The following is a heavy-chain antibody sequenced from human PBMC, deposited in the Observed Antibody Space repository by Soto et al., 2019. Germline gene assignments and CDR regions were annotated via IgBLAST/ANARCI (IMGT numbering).Heavy chain of an antibody. CDR2: IIPIFGTA. D-gene: IGHD2-2*01. Sequence: QVQLVQSGAEVKKPGSSVKVSCKASGGTFSSYAISWVRQAPGQGLEWMGGIIPIFGTANYAQKFQGRVTITADESTSTAYMELSSLRSEDTAVYYCARAEVVPAAPQKYYFDYWGQGTLVTVSS. CDR1: GGTFSSYA. J-gene: IGHJ4*02. CDR3: ARAEVVPAAPQKYYFDY. V-gene: IGHV1-69*01.